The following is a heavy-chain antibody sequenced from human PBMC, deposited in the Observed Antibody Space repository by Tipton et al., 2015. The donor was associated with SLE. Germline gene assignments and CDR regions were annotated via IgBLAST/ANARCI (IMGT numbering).Heavy chain of an antibody. Sequence: TLSLTCTVSGVSISDHSWGWIQQPPGKGLEWIGYISYSGRSNYNPSLKSQVTISLDTSKNQVSLKVSSVTAADTAVYYCARRFRDSYYFDYWGQGTLVTVSS. CDR3: ARRFRDSYYFDY. CDR2: ISYSGRS. J-gene: IGHJ4*02. CDR1: GVSISDHS. V-gene: IGHV4-59*08.